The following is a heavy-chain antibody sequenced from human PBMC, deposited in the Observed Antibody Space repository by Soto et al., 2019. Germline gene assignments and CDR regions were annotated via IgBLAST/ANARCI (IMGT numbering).Heavy chain of an antibody. CDR3: AKTITLSPSDDSRGRGALIDH. CDR2: FIPIFGTG. CDR1: GGTFKNYA. V-gene: IGHV1-69*01. J-gene: IGHJ4*02. D-gene: IGHD6-19*01. Sequence: QVQLVQSGAEVKKPGSSMRVSCKASGGTFKNYAFSWVRQAPGQGLEWMGGFIPIFGTGNYAEEFQGRVSITADESTKTVYMDLRSLRSDDTAVYYCAKTITLSPSDDSRGRGALIDHWGQGTLVTVSS.